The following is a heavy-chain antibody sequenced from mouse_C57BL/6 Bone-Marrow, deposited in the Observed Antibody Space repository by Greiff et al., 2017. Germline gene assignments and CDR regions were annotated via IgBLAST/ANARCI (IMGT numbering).Heavy chain of an antibody. V-gene: IGHV1-20*01. D-gene: IGHD1-1*01. CDR2: INPYNGDT. J-gene: IGHJ2*01. CDR3: ASGDYYSSSYDYFDY. CDR1: GYSFTGYF. Sequence: VQLQQSGPELVKPGDSVKISCKASGYSFTGYFMNWVMQSHGKSLEWIGRINPYNGDTFYNQKFKGKATLTVDKSSSTAHMELRSLTSEDSAVYYCASGDYYSSSYDYFDYWGQGTTLTVSS.